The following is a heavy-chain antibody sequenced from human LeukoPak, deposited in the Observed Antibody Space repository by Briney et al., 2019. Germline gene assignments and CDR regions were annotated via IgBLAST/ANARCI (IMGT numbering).Heavy chain of an antibody. CDR3: ACSYYDILTGYYSFDY. J-gene: IGHJ4*02. Sequence: SETLSLTCAVYGGSFSGYYWSWIRQPPGKGLEWIGEINHSGSTNYNPSLKSRVTISVDTSKNQFSLKLSSVTAADTAVYYCACSYYDILTGYYSFDYWGQGTLVTVSS. CDR2: INHSGST. V-gene: IGHV4-34*01. CDR1: GGSFSGYY. D-gene: IGHD3-9*01.